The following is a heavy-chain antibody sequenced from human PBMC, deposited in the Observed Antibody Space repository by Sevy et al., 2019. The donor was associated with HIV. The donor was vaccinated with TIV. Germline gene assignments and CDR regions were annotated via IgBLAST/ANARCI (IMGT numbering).Heavy chain of an antibody. J-gene: IGHJ5*02. CDR3: ARAPPVRSGDDSLNWFDP. CDR1: GGSISSNNW. Sequence: SETLSLTCAVSGGSISSNNWWNWVRQTPGKGLEWFGEIYHSGSTNRNPSLKSRVTISVDKSKNQFSLKLSSVTAADTALYYCARAPPVRSGDDSLNWFDPWGQGTLVTVSS. D-gene: IGHD5-12*01. CDR2: IYHSGST. V-gene: IGHV4-4*02.